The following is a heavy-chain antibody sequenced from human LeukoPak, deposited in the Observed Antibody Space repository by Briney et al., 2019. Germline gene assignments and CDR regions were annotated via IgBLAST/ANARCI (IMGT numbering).Heavy chain of an antibody. J-gene: IGHJ4*02. CDR3: AKDGESRSYLDY. Sequence: GGSLRLSCAVSGFAFGSVAMSWVRQSPARGLEWVASIGPGGGTTYYADYVKGRFTISRDNSKNTLYLQMNSLRAEDTAVYYCAKDGESRSYLDYWGQGTLVTVSS. V-gene: IGHV3-23*01. CDR1: GFAFGSVA. CDR2: IGPGGGTT. D-gene: IGHD2-2*01.